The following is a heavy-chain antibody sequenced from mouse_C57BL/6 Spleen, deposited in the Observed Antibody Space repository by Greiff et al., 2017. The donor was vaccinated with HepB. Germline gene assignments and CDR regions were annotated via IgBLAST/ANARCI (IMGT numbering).Heavy chain of an antibody. CDR3: TRDPQLRGLHYYAMDY. CDR2: ISSGGDYI. D-gene: IGHD1-1*01. CDR1: GFTFSSYA. V-gene: IGHV5-9-1*02. Sequence: EVQVVESGEGLVKPGGSLKLSCAASGFTFSSYAMSWVRQTPEKRLEWVAYISSGGDYIYYADTVKGRFTISRDNARNTLYLQMSSLKSEDTAMYYCTRDPQLRGLHYYAMDYWGQGTSVTVSS. J-gene: IGHJ4*01.